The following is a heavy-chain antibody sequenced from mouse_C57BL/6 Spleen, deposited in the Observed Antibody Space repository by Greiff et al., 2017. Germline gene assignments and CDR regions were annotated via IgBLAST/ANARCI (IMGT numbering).Heavy chain of an antibody. Sequence: VQLKESGGGLVKPGGSLKLSCAASGFTFSDYGMHWVRQAPEKGLEWVAYISSGSSTIYYADTVKGRFTISRDNAKNTLFLQMTSLRSEDTAMYYCASYYGSSYELGPFAYWGQGTLVTVSA. D-gene: IGHD1-1*01. CDR2: ISSGSSTI. CDR1: GFTFSDYG. V-gene: IGHV5-17*01. J-gene: IGHJ3*01. CDR3: ASYYGSSYELGPFAY.